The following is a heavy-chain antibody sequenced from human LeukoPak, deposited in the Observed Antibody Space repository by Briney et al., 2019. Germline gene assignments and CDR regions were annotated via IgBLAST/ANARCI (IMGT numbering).Heavy chain of an antibody. CDR2: ISSSSSYI. CDR1: GFTFSSYS. CDR3: AKDRYHYGDYVDY. V-gene: IGHV3-21*01. Sequence: PGGSLRLSCAASGFTFSSYSMNWVRQAPGKGLEWVSSISSSSSYIYYADSVKGRFTISRDNSKNTLYLQMNSLRAEDTAVYYCAKDRYHYGDYVDYWGQGTLVTVSS. J-gene: IGHJ4*02. D-gene: IGHD4-17*01.